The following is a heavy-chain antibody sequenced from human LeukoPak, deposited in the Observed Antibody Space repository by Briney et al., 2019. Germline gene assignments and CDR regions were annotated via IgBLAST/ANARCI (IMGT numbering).Heavy chain of an antibody. CDR1: GYSISSGHY. Sequence: SETLSLTCIVSGYSISSGHYWSWIRQPPGKGLEWIGYIYYSGSTNYNPSLKSRVTISVDTSKNQFSLKLSSVTAADTAVYYCARASHYYDSSGLFDYWGQGTLVTVSS. V-gene: IGHV4-61*01. D-gene: IGHD3-22*01. J-gene: IGHJ4*02. CDR3: ARASHYYDSSGLFDY. CDR2: IYYSGST.